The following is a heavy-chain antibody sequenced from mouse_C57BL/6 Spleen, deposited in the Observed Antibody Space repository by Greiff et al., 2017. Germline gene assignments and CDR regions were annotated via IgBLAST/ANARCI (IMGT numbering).Heavy chain of an antibody. CDR2: ISSGSSTI. V-gene: IGHV5-17*01. D-gene: IGHD2-3*01. CDR3: ARGEGLLPSYYAMDY. J-gene: IGHJ4*01. Sequence: EVKLVESGGGLVKPGGSLKLSCAASGFTFSDYGMHWVRQAPEKGLEWVAYISSGSSTIYYADTVKGRFTISRDNAKNTLFLQMTSLRSEDTAMYYCARGEGLLPSYYAMDYWGQGTSVTVSS. CDR1: GFTFSDYG.